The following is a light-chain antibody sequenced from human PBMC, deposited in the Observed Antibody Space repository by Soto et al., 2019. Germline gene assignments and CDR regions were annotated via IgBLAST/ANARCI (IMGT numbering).Light chain of an antibody. V-gene: IGLV1-40*01. CDR2: GNS. CDR3: QSYDSSLSGWDVV. CDR1: SSNIGAGYD. Sequence: QSVLTQPPSVSGAPGQRVTISCTGSSSNIGAGYDVHWYQQLPGTAPKLLFYGNSNRPSGVPDRFSGSKSGTSASLAITGLQAEDEADYYCQSYDSSLSGWDVVFGGGTQVTVL. J-gene: IGLJ2*01.